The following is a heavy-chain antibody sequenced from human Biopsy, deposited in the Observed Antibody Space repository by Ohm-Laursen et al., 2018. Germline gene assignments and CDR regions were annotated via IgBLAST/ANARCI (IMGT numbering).Heavy chain of an antibody. CDR1: GESFNGYY. V-gene: IGHV4-34*01. CDR3: VRGVDYYDPYHYYALDV. J-gene: IGHJ6*02. D-gene: IGHD3-22*01. Sequence: GTPSLTCPVYGESFNGYYWSWIRQTPGKGLEWIGEINHSGGTNYNPSLKSRVTISVDTSKNQFSLKVRSVTAADTAVYYCVRGVDYYDPYHYYALDVWGQGTTVTVSS. CDR2: INHSGGT.